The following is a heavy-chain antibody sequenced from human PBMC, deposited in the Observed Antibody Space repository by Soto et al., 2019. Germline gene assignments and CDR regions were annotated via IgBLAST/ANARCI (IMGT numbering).Heavy chain of an antibody. CDR3: TSGIDTASAWYFDL. CDR1: GYTFTTYF. CDR2: INPSGGST. J-gene: IGHJ2*01. D-gene: IGHD5-18*01. V-gene: IGHV1-46*03. Sequence: QVQLVQSGAEVKKPGASVKVSCKASGYTFTTYFIHWVRQAPGQGLEWMGLINPSGGSTSYAQKFRGRVTMTRDTSTSTVYMELSNLRSEDTAVYYCTSGIDTASAWYFDLRGRGTLVTVSS.